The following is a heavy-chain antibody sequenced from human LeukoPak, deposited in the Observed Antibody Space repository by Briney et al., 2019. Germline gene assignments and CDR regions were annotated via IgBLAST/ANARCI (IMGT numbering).Heavy chain of an antibody. V-gene: IGHV3-30*19. CDR2: ISYDGSNK. Sequence: GGSLRLSCAASGFTFSNFGMHWVRQAPGKGLEWVAVISYDGSNKYYADSVKGRFTISRDNSKNTLYLQMNSQRAEDTAVYYCARAWHIAAAVLGYWGQGTLVTVSS. J-gene: IGHJ4*02. CDR1: GFTFSNFG. D-gene: IGHD6-13*01. CDR3: ARAWHIAAAVLGY.